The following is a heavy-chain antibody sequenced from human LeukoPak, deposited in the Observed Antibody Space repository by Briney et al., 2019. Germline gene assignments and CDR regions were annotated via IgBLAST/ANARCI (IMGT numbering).Heavy chain of an antibody. CDR2: IKQDGSEK. CDR1: GFTFSRYW. V-gene: IGHV3-7*01. D-gene: IGHD2-15*01. J-gene: IGHJ6*03. Sequence: PGGSLRLSCTPSGFTFSRYWMSWVRQAPGKGLEWVANIKQDGSEKYYVDSVKGRFTISRDNAKKTLYLQMNSLRAEDTAVYYCARVVVAATPRYYYYYYYMDVWGKGTTVTVSS. CDR3: ARVVVAATPRYYYYYYYMDV.